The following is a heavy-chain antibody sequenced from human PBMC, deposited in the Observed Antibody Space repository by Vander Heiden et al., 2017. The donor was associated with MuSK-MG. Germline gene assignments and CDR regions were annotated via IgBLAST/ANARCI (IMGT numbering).Heavy chain of an antibody. Sequence: EVQLVESGGGLAQPGGSLRLSCPASGFTFITYSMNWVRQAPGKGLEWVSYISSSSSTIYYADSVKGRFTISRDNAKNSLYLQMNSLRAEDSAVYYCARDPRSDIVVVPGGMDVWGQGTTVTVSS. CDR3: ARDPRSDIVVVPGGMDV. CDR2: ISSSSSTI. CDR1: GFTFITYS. V-gene: IGHV3-48*04. D-gene: IGHD2-2*01. J-gene: IGHJ6*02.